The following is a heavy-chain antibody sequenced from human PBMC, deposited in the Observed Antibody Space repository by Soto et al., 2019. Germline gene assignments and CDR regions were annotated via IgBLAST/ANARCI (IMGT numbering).Heavy chain of an antibody. Sequence: PGESLRHSCTASGVGFSIYGMHWVRQAPGKGLEWVAVIWNDGSNKYYADSVKGRFTISRDNSKNTLFLQMNSLRAEDTALYYCARAVGPFDYWGQGT. CDR3: ARAVGPFDY. J-gene: IGHJ4*02. V-gene: IGHV3-33*01. CDR2: IWNDGSNK. CDR1: GVGFSIYG.